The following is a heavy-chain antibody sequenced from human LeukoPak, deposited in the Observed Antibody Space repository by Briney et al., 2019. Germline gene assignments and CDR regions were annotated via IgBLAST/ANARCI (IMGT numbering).Heavy chain of an antibody. J-gene: IGHJ5*02. CDR2: IKEDGNEK. D-gene: IGHD4-23*01. Sequence: GGSLRLSCAASGFTFSSYWMSWVRQAPGKGLEWVANIKEDGNEKYYGDSVKGRFTISRDSAKNSLYLQMNSLRAEDTAVYYCARDVRWSEDNWFDPWGQGTLVTVSS. CDR1: GFTFSSYW. CDR3: ARDVRWSEDNWFDP. V-gene: IGHV3-7*01.